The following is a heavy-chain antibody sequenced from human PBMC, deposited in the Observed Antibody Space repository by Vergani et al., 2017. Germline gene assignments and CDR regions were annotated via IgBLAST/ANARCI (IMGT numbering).Heavy chain of an antibody. CDR2: IYPGDDEV. CDR1: GYIFSNFW. D-gene: IGHD3-10*01. J-gene: IGHJ3*01. Sequence: EKQLVQSGSETKKPGESLKISCPAFGYIFSNFWIGWVRQRPGRGMEWMGFIYPGDDEVKSNPTFRGQVIFSVDTSVNTAYLQWRSLPASDTATYFCASGGHGSENGGALQLWGQGTNITVSS. CDR3: ASGGHGSENGGALQL. V-gene: IGHV5-51*01.